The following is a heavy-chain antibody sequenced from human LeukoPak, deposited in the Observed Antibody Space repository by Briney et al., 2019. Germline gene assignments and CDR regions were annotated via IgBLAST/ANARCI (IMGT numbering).Heavy chain of an antibody. D-gene: IGHD6-6*01. J-gene: IGHJ5*02. CDR1: GYTFTSYD. CDR2: INPNSGNT. Sequence: ASVNVSCKASGYTFTSYDINWVRQATGQGLEWMGCINPNSGNTGYAHKFQGRVTITRNTAINTAYMQLNSLRAEDTAVYYCARVREAARMGGFGPWGEGTLVTVSS. V-gene: IGHV1-8*01. CDR3: ARVREAARMGGFGP.